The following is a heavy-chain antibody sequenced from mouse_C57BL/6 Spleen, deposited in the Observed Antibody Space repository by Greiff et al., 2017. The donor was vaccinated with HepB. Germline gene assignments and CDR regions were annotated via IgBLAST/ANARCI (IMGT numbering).Heavy chain of an antibody. CDR1: GFTFSSYA. CDR2: ISAGGSYT. V-gene: IGHV5-4*03. CDR3: ARGRGGAMDY. Sequence: EVKVVESGGGLVKPGGSLKLSCAASGFTFSSYAMSWVRQTPEKRLEWVATISAGGSYTYYPDNVKGRFTISRDNDKNNLYLQMSHLKSEDTAMYYCARGRGGAMDYWGQGTSVTVSS. J-gene: IGHJ4*01.